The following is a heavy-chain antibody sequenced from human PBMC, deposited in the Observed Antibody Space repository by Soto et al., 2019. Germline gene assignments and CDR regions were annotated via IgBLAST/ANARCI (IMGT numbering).Heavy chain of an antibody. D-gene: IGHD3-10*01. V-gene: IGHV1-2*02. CDR2: INPNSGGT. Sequence: QVQLVQSGAEVKKPGASVKVSCKASGYTFTGYYMHWVRQAPGQGLEWMGWINPNSGGTNYAQKFQGRVTMTRDTSISTAYMELSRLRSDDTAMYYCARYEERGLWFGELSAGRWDYYGMDVWGQWTTVTVSS. CDR3: ARYEERGLWFGELSAGRWDYYGMDV. CDR1: GYTFTGYY. J-gene: IGHJ6*02.